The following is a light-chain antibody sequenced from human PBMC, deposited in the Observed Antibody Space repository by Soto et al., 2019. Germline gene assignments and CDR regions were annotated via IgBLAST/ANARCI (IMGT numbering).Light chain of an antibody. Sequence: DIQMTQSPSSGSASVGDRVTITCRASQGIGSWLAWYQHKPGKAPKLLIYAASNLQGGVPSRFSGSGSGTYFALTINSLQPEDFATYYRQQTNTFPSTFGQGTRLEIK. CDR2: AAS. CDR1: QGIGSW. J-gene: IGKJ5*01. CDR3: QQTNTFPST. V-gene: IGKV1D-12*01.